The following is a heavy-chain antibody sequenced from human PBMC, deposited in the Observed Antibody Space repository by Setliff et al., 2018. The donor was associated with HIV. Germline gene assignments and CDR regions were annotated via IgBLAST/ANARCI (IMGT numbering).Heavy chain of an antibody. J-gene: IGHJ6*03. Sequence: SETLSLTCTVSGVSISGYYWSWIRQPPGKGLEWIGYIYYSGGTYYNPSLKSRVTISVDTSKNQFSLKLSSVTAADTAVYYCARVPTNPDFYYYYMDVWGKGTTVTVSS. CDR3: ARVPTNPDFYYYYMDV. CDR1: GVSISGYY. V-gene: IGHV4-59*12. CDR2: IYYSGGT.